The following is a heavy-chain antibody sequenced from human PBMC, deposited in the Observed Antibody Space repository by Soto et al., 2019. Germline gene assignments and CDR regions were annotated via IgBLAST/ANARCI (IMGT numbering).Heavy chain of an antibody. Sequence: GGSLRLSCATSGLTFSNYAMSWVRQAPGGGLEWVSSMSCSSSTTYYADSVRGRFTISRDRSKNTLYLQMSSLRAEDTALYYCAKNQERELPRVIDFWGQGTLVTVSS. D-gene: IGHD1-7*01. V-gene: IGHV3-23*01. CDR3: AKNQERELPRVIDF. J-gene: IGHJ4*02. CDR2: MSCSSSTT. CDR1: GLTFSNYA.